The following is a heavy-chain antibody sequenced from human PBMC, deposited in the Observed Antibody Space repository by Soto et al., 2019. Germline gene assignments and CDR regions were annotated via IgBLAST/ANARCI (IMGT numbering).Heavy chain of an antibody. Sequence: GGSLRLSCAASGFTFSSYGMHWVRQAPGKGLEWVAVIWYDGSNKYYADSVKGRFTISRDNSKNTLYLQMNSLRAEDTAVYYCARRRGYPTIAVAGDDFDYWGQGTLVTVSS. J-gene: IGHJ4*02. D-gene: IGHD6-19*01. CDR1: GFTFSSYG. CDR2: IWYDGSNK. V-gene: IGHV3-33*01. CDR3: ARRRGYPTIAVAGDDFDY.